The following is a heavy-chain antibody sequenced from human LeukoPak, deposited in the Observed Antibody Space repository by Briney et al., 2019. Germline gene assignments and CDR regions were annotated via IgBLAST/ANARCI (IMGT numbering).Heavy chain of an antibody. J-gene: IGHJ5*02. V-gene: IGHV3-20*01. CDR2: INWNGGST. CDR1: GFTFDDYG. CDR3: ARAYSSSWYRWFDP. D-gene: IGHD6-13*01. Sequence: PGGSLRLSCAASGFTFDDYGMSWVRQAPGKGLEWVSGINWNGGSTGYADSVKGRFTISRDNAKNSLYLQMNSLRAEDTVLYHCARAYSSSWYRWFDPWGQGTLVTVSS.